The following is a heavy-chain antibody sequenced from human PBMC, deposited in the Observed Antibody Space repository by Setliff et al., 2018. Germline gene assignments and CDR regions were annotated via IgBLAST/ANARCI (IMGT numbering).Heavy chain of an antibody. CDR1: GGSISSSSYY. CDR2: IYYSGST. Sequence: SETLSVTCTVSGGSISSSSYYWGWIRQPPGKGLEWIGSIYYSGSTYYNPSLKSRVTISVDTSKNQFSLKLSSVTAADTAVYYCARRATYYNFWSGYYDYWGQGTLVTVSS. J-gene: IGHJ4*02. CDR3: ARRATYYNFWSGYYDY. D-gene: IGHD3-3*01. V-gene: IGHV4-39*07.